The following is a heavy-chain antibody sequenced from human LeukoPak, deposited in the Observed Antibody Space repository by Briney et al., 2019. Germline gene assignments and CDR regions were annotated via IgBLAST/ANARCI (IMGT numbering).Heavy chain of an antibody. D-gene: IGHD6-19*01. CDR2: ISWNSGSI. J-gene: IGHJ4*02. CDR1: GFTFDDYA. V-gene: IGHV3-9*03. Sequence: SLRLSCAASGFTFDDYAMHWVRQAPGKGLEWVSGISWNSGSIGYADSVKGRFTISRDNAKNSLYLQMNSLRAEDMALYYCVKDRAAVAGPLGYWGQGTLVTVSS. CDR3: VKDRAAVAGPLGY.